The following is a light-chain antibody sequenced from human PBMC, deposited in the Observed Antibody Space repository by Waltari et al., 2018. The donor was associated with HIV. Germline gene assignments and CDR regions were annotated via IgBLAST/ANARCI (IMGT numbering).Light chain of an antibody. CDR1: RSLRVQPNGYNH. J-gene: IGKJ2*01. Sequence: DIVMTQSPPYLPVTPGKPASISCTSSRSLRVQPNGYNHWDWYLQRPGQSPQRLVSVASRWSSGVPDRCTAIGSGTVFTRKISRGEAEDVGVYYCTQARQTPYTFGQGAKREIK. V-gene: IGKV2-28*01. CDR3: TQARQTPYT. CDR2: VAS.